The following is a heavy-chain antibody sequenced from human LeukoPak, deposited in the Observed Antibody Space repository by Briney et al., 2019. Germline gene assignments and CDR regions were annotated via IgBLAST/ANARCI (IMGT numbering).Heavy chain of an antibody. CDR1: GFTFSSYE. V-gene: IGHV3-48*03. Sequence: GGSLRLSCAASGFTFSSYEMNWVRQAPGKGLEWVSYISSSGSIIYYADSVKGRFTISRDNAKNSLYLQMNSLRAEDTAVYYCARGPTYYYDSSGYSNAYYWGQGTLVAVSS. J-gene: IGHJ4*02. CDR3: ARGPTYYYDSSGYSNAYY. CDR2: ISSSGSII. D-gene: IGHD3-22*01.